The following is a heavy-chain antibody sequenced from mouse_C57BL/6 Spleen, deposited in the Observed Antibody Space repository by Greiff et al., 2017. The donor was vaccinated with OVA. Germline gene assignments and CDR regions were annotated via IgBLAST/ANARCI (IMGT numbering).Heavy chain of an antibody. J-gene: IGHJ3*01. V-gene: IGHV1-42*01. Sequence: VQLQQSGPELVKPGASVKISCKASGYSFTGYYMNWVKQSPEKSLEWIGEINPSTGGTTYNQKFKAKATLTVDKSSSTAYMQLKSLTSEDSAVYYCARDYGYGFAVWGKGTLVTVSA. CDR3: ARDYGYGFAV. D-gene: IGHD2-2*01. CDR1: GYSFTGYY. CDR2: INPSTGGT.